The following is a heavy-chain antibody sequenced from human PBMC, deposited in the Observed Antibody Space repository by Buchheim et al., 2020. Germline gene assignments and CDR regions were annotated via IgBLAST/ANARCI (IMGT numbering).Heavy chain of an antibody. CDR3: ARGRFGDYI. CDR1: GFTFNTFW. V-gene: IGHV3-74*01. D-gene: IGHD4-17*01. Sequence: EVHLVESGGGLVQPGGSLRLSCAASGFTFNTFWMHWVRQAPGKGLVWVSRIKADGSSPTYAASVKGRFTISRDNAKNTLYLQMNSLRDDDSAVYYCARGRFGDYIWGQGIL. J-gene: IGHJ4*02. CDR2: IKADGSSP.